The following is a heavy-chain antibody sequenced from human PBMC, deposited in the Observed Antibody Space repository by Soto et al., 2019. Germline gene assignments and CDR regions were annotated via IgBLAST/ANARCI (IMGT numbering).Heavy chain of an antibody. D-gene: IGHD2-15*01. J-gene: IGHJ3*02. CDR2: ITWDGVNT. CDR3: TRGYCSVGSCAFDI. CDR1: GFTFDDYA. Sequence: EEQLVESGGALVQPGRSLRLSCAASGFTFDDYAMHWVRQVPGKGLEWVSFITWDGVNTAYADSIRGRFTISRDNAKNALYLQMNSLSAEYTAFYYCTRGYCSVGSCAFDIWGQGTMVAVSS. V-gene: IGHV3-9*01.